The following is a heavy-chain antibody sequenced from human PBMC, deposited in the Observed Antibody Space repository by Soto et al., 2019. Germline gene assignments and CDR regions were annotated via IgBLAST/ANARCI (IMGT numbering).Heavy chain of an antibody. Sequence: SETLSLTCAVSGGSISSGGYSWSWIRQPPGKGLEWIGYIYHSGSTDYNPSLKSRVTISVDRSKNQFSLKLSSVTAADTAVYYCAGRVAYCSSTSSHGFWFDPWGQGTLVTVSS. CDR1: GGSISSGGYS. CDR2: IYHSGST. D-gene: IGHD2-2*01. CDR3: AGRVAYCSSTSSHGFWFDP. V-gene: IGHV4-30-2*01. J-gene: IGHJ5*02.